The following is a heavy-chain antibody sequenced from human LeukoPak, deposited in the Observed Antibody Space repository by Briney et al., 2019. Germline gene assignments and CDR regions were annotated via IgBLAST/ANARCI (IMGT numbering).Heavy chain of an antibody. CDR3: ARMEIYGSGSYHYYYYGMDV. CDR2: SRNKANSYTT. Sequence: PGGSLRLSCAASGFTVSDHYMDWVRQAPGKGLEWVGRSRNKANSYTTEYAASVKGRFTISRDDSKNSLYLQMNSLKTEDTAVYYCARMEIYGSGSYHYYYYGMDVWGQGTTATVSS. J-gene: IGHJ6*02. V-gene: IGHV3-72*01. D-gene: IGHD3-10*01. CDR1: GFTVSDHY.